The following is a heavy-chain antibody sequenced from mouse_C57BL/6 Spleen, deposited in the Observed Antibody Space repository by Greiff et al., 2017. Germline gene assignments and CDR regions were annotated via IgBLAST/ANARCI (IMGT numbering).Heavy chain of an antibody. CDR3: ARRGVQLRPRCAMDD. Sequence: QVQLQQPGAELVRPGSSVKLSCKASGYTFTSYWMDWVKQRPGQGLEWIGNIYPSDSETQYNQKFKDKATLTVDKSSSTAYMQLSSLSSGDSAVYYSARRGVQLRPRCAMDDWGQGTSVTVSS. CDR1: GYTFTSYW. J-gene: IGHJ4*01. D-gene: IGHD3-2*02. CDR2: IYPSDSET. V-gene: IGHV1-61*01.